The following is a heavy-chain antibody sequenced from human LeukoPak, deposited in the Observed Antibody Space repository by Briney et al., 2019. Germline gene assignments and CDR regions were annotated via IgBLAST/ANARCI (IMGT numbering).Heavy chain of an antibody. CDR1: GSTLSVYL. V-gene: IGHV3-7*01. J-gene: IGHJ5*02. CDR2: IKQEGDEK. D-gene: IGHD2-8*01. CDR3: ARGPTRLGYCTNGVCYNGGHWYYP. Sequence: GGSLRLSCAASGSTLSVYLMSWVPQAPGKGRGWVANIKQEGDEKYYVHSVKGRFTIARAEDKNSLYLQMNSMSAEDTAVYYCARGPTRLGYCTNGVCYNGGHWYYPWGQGTLVTVFS.